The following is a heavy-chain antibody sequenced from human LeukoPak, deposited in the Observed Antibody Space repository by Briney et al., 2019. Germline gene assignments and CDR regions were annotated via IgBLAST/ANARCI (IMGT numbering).Heavy chain of an antibody. J-gene: IGHJ4*02. Sequence: SVKVSCKASGGTFSSYAISWVRQARGQGLDWMGRIIPILGIANYEQKFQGRVTITADKSTSTAYMELSSLRSEDTAVYYCARSAPYCGGDCYSNFDYWGQGTLVTVSS. V-gene: IGHV1-69*04. D-gene: IGHD2-21*02. CDR1: GGTFSSYA. CDR2: IIPILGIA. CDR3: ARSAPYCGGDCYSNFDY.